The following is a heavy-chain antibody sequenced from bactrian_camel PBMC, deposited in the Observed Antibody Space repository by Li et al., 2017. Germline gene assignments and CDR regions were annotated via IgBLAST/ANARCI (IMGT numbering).Heavy chain of an antibody. CDR3: ATTSQVYGCSGWDTMMEFGY. V-gene: IGHV3S40*01. J-gene: IGHJ6*01. CDR2: INWSGDST. CDR1: GFAFSSSE. Sequence: VQLVESGGGLAQPGGSLKLSCVASGFAFSSSEMQWVRQAPGKGLEWVSTINWSGDSTNYADSVEGRFTISRDNAKNTVYLQMNSLTLEDTGMYFCATTSQVYGCSGWDTMMEFGYWGQGTQVTVS. D-gene: IGHD2*01.